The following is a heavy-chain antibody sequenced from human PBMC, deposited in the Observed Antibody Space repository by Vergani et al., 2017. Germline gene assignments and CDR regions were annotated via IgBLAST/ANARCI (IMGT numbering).Heavy chain of an antibody. J-gene: IGHJ4*02. Sequence: QLQLQESGPGLVKPSETLSLTCTVSGGSISSSSYYWGWIRQPPGKGLEWIGSIYYSGSTYYNPSLKSRVTISVDTSKNQFSLKLSSVTAADTAVYYCARGRENYDDSSGYYYYFDYWGQGTLVTVSS. CDR3: ARGRENYDDSSGYYYYFDY. V-gene: IGHV4-39*01. CDR2: IYYSGST. D-gene: IGHD3-22*01. CDR1: GGSISSSSYY.